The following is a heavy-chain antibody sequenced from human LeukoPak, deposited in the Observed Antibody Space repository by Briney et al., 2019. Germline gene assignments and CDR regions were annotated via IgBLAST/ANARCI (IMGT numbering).Heavy chain of an antibody. CDR1: GYSFTSYW. J-gene: IGHJ3*02. CDR3: ARQGGYSYGDHDAFDI. Sequence: GESLKISCKGSGYSFTSYWIGWVRQMPGKGLEWMGIIYPGDSDTRYSPSSQGQVTISADKSISTAYLQWSSLKASDTAMYYCARQGGYSYGDHDAFDIWGQGTMVTVSS. D-gene: IGHD5-18*01. CDR2: IYPGDSDT. V-gene: IGHV5-51*01.